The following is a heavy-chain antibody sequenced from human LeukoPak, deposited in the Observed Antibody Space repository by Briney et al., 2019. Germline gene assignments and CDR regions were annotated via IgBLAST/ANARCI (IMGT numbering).Heavy chain of an antibody. CDR1: GFTFSSYA. J-gene: IGHJ4*02. Sequence: PGRSLRLSCAASGFTFSSYAMHWVRQAPGKGLGWVAVISYDGSNKYYADSVKGRFTISRDNSKNTLYLQMNSLRAEDTAVYYCARTAIVVVPAAYFDYWGQGTLVTVSS. CDR2: ISYDGSNK. CDR3: ARTAIVVVPAAYFDY. D-gene: IGHD2-2*01. V-gene: IGHV3-30*01.